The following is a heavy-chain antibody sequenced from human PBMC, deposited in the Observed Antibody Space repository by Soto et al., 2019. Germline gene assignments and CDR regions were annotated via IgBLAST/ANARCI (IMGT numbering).Heavy chain of an antibody. CDR2: IWADGNNR. V-gene: IGHV3-33*01. CDR1: GFMFSNHG. CDR3: VRGDNWNDEASDY. J-gene: IGHJ4*02. Sequence: QVQLVESGGGVVQPGRSLRLSCAASGFMFSNHGMHWVRQAPGKGLEWVAVIWADGNNRYYADSVKGRLTSSRDNSKNTVYLQMNSLRAEDTAVYYCVRGDNWNDEASDYWGQGTLVPISS. D-gene: IGHD1-1*01.